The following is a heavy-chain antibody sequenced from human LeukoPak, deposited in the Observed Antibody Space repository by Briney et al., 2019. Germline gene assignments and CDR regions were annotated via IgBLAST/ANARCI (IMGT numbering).Heavy chain of an antibody. V-gene: IGHV4-59*01. J-gene: IGHJ4*02. CDR2: IYYSGST. Sequence: SETLSLTCTVSGGSISSYYWSWIRQPPGKGLEWIGYIYYSGSTNYNPSLKSRVTISVDTSKNQFSLKLSSVTAADTAVYYCARLYSSSWYYFDYWGQGTLVTVSS. CDR3: ARLYSSSWYYFDY. D-gene: IGHD6-13*01. CDR1: GGSISSYY.